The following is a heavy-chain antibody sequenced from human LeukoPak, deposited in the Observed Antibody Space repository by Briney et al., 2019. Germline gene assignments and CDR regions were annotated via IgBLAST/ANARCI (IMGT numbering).Heavy chain of an antibody. J-gene: IGHJ4*02. V-gene: IGHV1-2*07. Sequence: ASAKVSCKASGYTFTGYYMHWVRQAPGQGLEWMGWINPNSGGTNYAHKFQGRVTMTRDTSISTAYMELSRLRSDDTAVYYCARGDRYCNSTSCYSGGVDYWGQGTLVTVSS. D-gene: IGHD2-2*01. CDR2: INPNSGGT. CDR3: ARGDRYCNSTSCYSGGVDY. CDR1: GYTFTGYY.